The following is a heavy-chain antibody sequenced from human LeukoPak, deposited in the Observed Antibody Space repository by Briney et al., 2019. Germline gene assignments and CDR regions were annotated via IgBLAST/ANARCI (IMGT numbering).Heavy chain of an antibody. Sequence: SVKASCKASGGTFSSYAISWVRQAPGQGLEWMGGIIPIFGTANYAQKFQGRVTITTDESTSTAYMELSSLRSEDTAVYYCAREGYCSSTSCYFDAFDIWGQGTMVTVSS. J-gene: IGHJ3*02. CDR1: GGTFSSYA. CDR2: IIPIFGTA. V-gene: IGHV1-69*05. D-gene: IGHD2-2*01. CDR3: AREGYCSSTSCYFDAFDI.